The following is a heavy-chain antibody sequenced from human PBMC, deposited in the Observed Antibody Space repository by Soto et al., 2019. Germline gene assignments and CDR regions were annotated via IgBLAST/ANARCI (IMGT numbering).Heavy chain of an antibody. J-gene: IGHJ4*02. Sequence: GGSLRLSCAASGFTFSSYGMHWVRQAPGKGLEWVAVIWYDGSNKYYADSVKGRFTISRDNSKNTLYLQMNGLRAEDTAVYYCARGPPGLRYFDWLLAYWGQGTLVTVSS. CDR2: IWYDGSNK. CDR1: GFTFSSYG. CDR3: ARGPPGLRYFDWLLAY. V-gene: IGHV3-33*01. D-gene: IGHD3-9*01.